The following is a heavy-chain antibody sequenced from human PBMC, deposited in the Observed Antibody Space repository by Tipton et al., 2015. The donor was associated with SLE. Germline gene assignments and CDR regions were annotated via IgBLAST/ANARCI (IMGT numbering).Heavy chain of an antibody. V-gene: IGHV4-34*01. J-gene: IGHJ5*02. CDR3: ASEGEHYDYIWGIYRRNWFDP. D-gene: IGHD3-16*02. Sequence: TLSLTCAVYGGSFSGYYWSWIRQPPGKGLEWIGEINHSGSTNYNPSLKSRVTISVDTSKNQFSLKLSSVTAADTAVYYCASEGEHYDYIWGIYRRNWFDPWGQGTLVTVSS. CDR1: GGSFSGYY. CDR2: INHSGST.